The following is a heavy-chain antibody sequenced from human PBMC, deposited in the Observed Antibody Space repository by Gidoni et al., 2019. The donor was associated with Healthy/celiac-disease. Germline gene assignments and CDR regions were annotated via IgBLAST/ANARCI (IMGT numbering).Heavy chain of an antibody. CDR2: ISWNSGSI. J-gene: IGHJ4*02. Sequence: EVPLVAPGGGLVQPGRSLRLSWSASGFAFDDYAMHWVRQAPGKGLEWVSGISWNSGSIGYADSVKGRFTISRDNAKNSLYLQMNSLRAEDTALYYCAKGGVVVAATTFDYWGQGTLVTVSS. CDR3: AKGGVVVAATTFDY. CDR1: GFAFDDYA. D-gene: IGHD2-15*01. V-gene: IGHV3-9*01.